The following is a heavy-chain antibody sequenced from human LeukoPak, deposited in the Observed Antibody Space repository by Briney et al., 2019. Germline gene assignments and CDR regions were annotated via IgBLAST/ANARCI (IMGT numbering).Heavy chain of an antibody. CDR2: IYWDDDK. CDR3: AHINTQRSVDY. D-gene: IGHD6-25*01. Sequence: SGPTLVKPTQTLTLTCTFSGLSLSTSGVGVGWIRQPPVKALEWLALIYWDDDKRYSPSLKSRLTITKDTSKNQVVLTMTNMDPVDTATYYCAHINTQRSVDYWGQGTLVTVSS. V-gene: IGHV2-5*02. CDR1: GLSLSTSGVG. J-gene: IGHJ4*02.